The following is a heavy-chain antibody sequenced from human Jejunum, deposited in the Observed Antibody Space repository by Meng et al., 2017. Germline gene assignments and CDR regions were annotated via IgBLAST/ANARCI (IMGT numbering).Heavy chain of an antibody. CDR3: ARALYHGIRGYYFDS. CDR2: IYSSGST. D-gene: IGHD3-10*01. V-gene: IGHV3-53*01. Sequence: GESRKISGAASGFTVSSNYISWVRQAPGKGLEWLSVIYSSGSTYYAGSLQGRFSISRDSSQNTVFLQMNSLGAEDTALYYCARALYHGIRGYYFDSWGQGTLVTVSS. CDR1: GFTVSSNY. J-gene: IGHJ4*02.